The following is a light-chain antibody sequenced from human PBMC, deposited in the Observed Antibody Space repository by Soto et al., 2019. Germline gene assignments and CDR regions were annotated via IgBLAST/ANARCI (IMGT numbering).Light chain of an antibody. CDR1: QGINSY. V-gene: IGKV1-9*01. J-gene: IGKJ4*01. CDR3: QQLNTYPLT. CDR2: AAS. Sequence: ILLTQSQSFLSASIGDRVTITCRAGQGINSYLAWYQQKPGKAPKLLIFAASTLQSGVPSRFSGSGSGTGFTLTISSLQPEDFATYYCQQLNTYPLTFGGGTKVAIK.